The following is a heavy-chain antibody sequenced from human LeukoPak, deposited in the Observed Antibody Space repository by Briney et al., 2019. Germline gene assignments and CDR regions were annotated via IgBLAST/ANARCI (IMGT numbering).Heavy chain of an antibody. CDR3: ARDSRPYCSSTSCYLYFLDY. Sequence: SVKVSCKASGGTFSSYAISWVRQAPGQGLEWMGGIIPIFGTANYAQKFQGGVTITADESTSTAYMELSSLRSEDTAVYYCARDSRPYCSSTSCYLYFLDYWGQGTLVTVSS. D-gene: IGHD2-2*01. V-gene: IGHV1-69*13. CDR2: IIPIFGTA. J-gene: IGHJ4*02. CDR1: GGTFSSYA.